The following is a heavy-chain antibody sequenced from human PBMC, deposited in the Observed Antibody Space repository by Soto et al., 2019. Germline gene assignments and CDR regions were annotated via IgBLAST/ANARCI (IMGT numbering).Heavy chain of an antibody. CDR3: AKDHFGSGSYRFDY. Sequence: GGSLRLSCAASGFTLSNYAMNWVRQAPGKGLEWVSGISDSGGNTYYADSVKGRFTISRDNSKNTLYLQMTSLRAEDTAVYHCAKDHFGSGSYRFDYWGQGTLVTVSS. CDR2: ISDSGGNT. V-gene: IGHV3-23*01. CDR1: GFTLSNYA. D-gene: IGHD3-10*01. J-gene: IGHJ4*02.